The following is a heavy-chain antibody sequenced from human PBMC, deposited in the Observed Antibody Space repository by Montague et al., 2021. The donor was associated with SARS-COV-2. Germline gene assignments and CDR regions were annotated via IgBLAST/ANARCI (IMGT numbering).Heavy chain of an antibody. V-gene: IGHV6-1*01. CDR2: TYYRSKWYN. J-gene: IGHJ6*02. D-gene: IGHD1-1*01. CDR1: GDSVSSNSAT. Sequence: CAISGDSVSSNSATWNWVRQSPSRGLEWLGRTYYRSKWYNDCAVXLRGRVTINPDTSKNQFSPQLNSVTPEDTAIYYCTSGREGNYNVMDVWGQGTTVTVSS. CDR3: TSGREGNYNVMDV.